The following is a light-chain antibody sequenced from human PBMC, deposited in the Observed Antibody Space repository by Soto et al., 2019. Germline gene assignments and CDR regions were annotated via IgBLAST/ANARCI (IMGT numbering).Light chain of an antibody. V-gene: IGKV3-20*01. CDR1: QSVSSSY. J-gene: IGKJ1*01. Sequence: EIVLTQSPGTLSLSPGERATLSCRASQSVSSSYLAWYQQKPGQAPRLFIYAASIRATGIPDRFSGSGSGTDFTLIISSLEPEDFAVYYCQQYGLSPRTFGRGTKVEIK. CDR2: AAS. CDR3: QQYGLSPRT.